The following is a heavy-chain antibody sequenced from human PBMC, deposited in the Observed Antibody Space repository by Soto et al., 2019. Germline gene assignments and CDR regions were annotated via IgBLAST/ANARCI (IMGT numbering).Heavy chain of an antibody. D-gene: IGHD3-22*01. CDR3: ARLCKRITYYYDSRDYYGMDV. V-gene: IGHV1-18*01. CDR1: GYTFTSYG. CDR2: ISAYNGNT. J-gene: IGHJ6*02. Sequence: ASVKVSCKASGYTFTSYGISWVRQAPGQGLEWMGWISAYNGNTNYAQKLQGRVTMTTDTSTSTAYMELRSLRSDDTAVYYCARLCKRITYYYDSRDYYGMDVWGQGTTVTVSS.